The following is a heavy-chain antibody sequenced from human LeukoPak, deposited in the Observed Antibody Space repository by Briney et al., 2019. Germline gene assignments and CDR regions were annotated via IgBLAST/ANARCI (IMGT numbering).Heavy chain of an antibody. D-gene: IGHD3-10*01. CDR3: AIDVGFGSGFYPYYFDY. Sequence: GGSLRLSCAASGFTFSSYAMSWVRQAPGKGLEWVSDISGNGGSAYYADSVKGRFTISRDNSKNTLYLQMNSLRAEAAAVYYCAIDVGFGSGFYPYYFDYWGQGTLVTVSS. CDR2: ISGNGGSA. V-gene: IGHV3-23*01. J-gene: IGHJ4*02. CDR1: GFTFSSYA.